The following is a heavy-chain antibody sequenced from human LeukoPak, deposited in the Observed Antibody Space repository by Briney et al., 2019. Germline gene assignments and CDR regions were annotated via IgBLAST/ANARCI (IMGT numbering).Heavy chain of an antibody. D-gene: IGHD6-6*01. Sequence: PGGSLRLSCAASGYTFSTSAMNWVRQAPGKGLEWVSAISTSGASTYYADSVKGRFSISRDNSRNTLYLQMNSLRAEDTAVYYCARESSSNFDYWGQGTLVTVSS. CDR3: ARESSSNFDY. J-gene: IGHJ4*02. CDR1: GYTFSTSA. V-gene: IGHV3-23*01. CDR2: ISTSGAST.